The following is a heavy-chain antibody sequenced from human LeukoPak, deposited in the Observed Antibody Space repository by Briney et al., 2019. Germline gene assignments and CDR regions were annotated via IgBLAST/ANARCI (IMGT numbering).Heavy chain of an antibody. V-gene: IGHV3-21*01. CDR3: ASYLGGHPLPFDY. Sequence: GGSLRLSCAASGFTFSSHSMNWVRQAPGKGLEWVSSISSSSSYIYYADSVKGRFTISRDNAKNSLYLQMNSLRAEDTAVYYCASYLGGHPLPFDYWGQGTLVTVSS. CDR1: GFTFSSHS. J-gene: IGHJ4*02. D-gene: IGHD2/OR15-2a*01. CDR2: ISSSSSYI.